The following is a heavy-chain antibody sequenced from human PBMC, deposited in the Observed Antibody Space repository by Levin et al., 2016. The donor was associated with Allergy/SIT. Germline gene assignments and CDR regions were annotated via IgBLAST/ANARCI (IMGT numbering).Heavy chain of an antibody. J-gene: IGHJ6*02. D-gene: IGHD5-24*01. V-gene: IGHV1-69*01. Sequence: WVRQAPGQGLEWMGGIIPIFGTANYAQKFQGRVTITADESTSTAYMELSSLRSEDTAVYYCARGAGRWLQPYYYGMDVWGQGTTVTVSS. CDR2: IIPIFGTA. CDR3: ARGAGRWLQPYYYGMDV.